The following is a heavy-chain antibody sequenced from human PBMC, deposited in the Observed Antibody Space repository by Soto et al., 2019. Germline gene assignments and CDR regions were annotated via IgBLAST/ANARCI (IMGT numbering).Heavy chain of an antibody. D-gene: IGHD6-13*01. CDR1: GGSINRSPYY. Sequence: SETLSLTCSVSGGSINRSPYYWDWIRQSPGKGLEWIGSIYYSGSTYYNPSLKSRVTISVDTSKNQFSLKLSSVTAADTAVYYCARHSQGIAAAGIDYWGQGTLVTVSS. CDR2: IYYSGST. V-gene: IGHV4-39*01. J-gene: IGHJ4*02. CDR3: ARHSQGIAAAGIDY.